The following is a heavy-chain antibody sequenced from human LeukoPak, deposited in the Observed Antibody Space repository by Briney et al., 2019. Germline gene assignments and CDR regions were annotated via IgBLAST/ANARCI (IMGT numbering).Heavy chain of an antibody. V-gene: IGHV4-39*07. CDR3: ARGVRQWLVQSWFDP. CDR1: GGSISGSSYY. D-gene: IGHD6-19*01. CDR2: INHSGST. Sequence: SETLSLTCTVSGGSISGSSYYWGWIRQPPGKGLEWIGEINHSGSTNYNPSLKSRVTISVDTSKNQFSLKLSSVTAADTAVYYCARGVRQWLVQSWFDPWGQGTLVTVSS. J-gene: IGHJ5*02.